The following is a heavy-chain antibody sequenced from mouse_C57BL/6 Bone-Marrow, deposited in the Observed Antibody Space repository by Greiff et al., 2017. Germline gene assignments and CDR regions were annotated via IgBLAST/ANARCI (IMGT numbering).Heavy chain of an antibody. Sequence: VMLVESGPGLVAPSQSLSITCTVSGFSLTSYAISWVRQPPGKGLEWLGVIWTGGGTNYNSALKSRLSISKDNSKSQVFLKMNSLQTDDTARYYCARNWSRGNYAMDYWGQGTSVTVSS. J-gene: IGHJ4*01. CDR3: ARNWSRGNYAMDY. CDR2: IWTGGGT. V-gene: IGHV2-9-1*01. D-gene: IGHD1-1*01. CDR1: GFSLTSYA.